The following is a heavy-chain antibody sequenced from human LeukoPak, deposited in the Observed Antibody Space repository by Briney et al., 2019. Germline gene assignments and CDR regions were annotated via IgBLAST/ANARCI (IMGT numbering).Heavy chain of an antibody. CDR2: IYYSGST. CDR3: ARQYFGVRGSYAPYYFDY. CDR1: GGSISSSSYY. D-gene: IGHD3-16*01. J-gene: IGHJ4*02. Sequence: SETLSLTCTVSGGSISSSSYYWGWIRQPPGKGLEWIGSIYYSGSTYYNPSLKSRVTISVDTSKNQSSLKLSSVTAADTAVYYCARQYFGVRGSYAPYYFDYWGQGTLVTVSS. V-gene: IGHV4-39*01.